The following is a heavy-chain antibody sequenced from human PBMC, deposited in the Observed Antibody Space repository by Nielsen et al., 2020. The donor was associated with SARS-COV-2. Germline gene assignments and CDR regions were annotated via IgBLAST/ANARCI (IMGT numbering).Heavy chain of an antibody. CDR1: GFTFSIYW. D-gene: IGHD3-3*01. J-gene: IGHJ4*02. CDR2: IKQDGSEK. V-gene: IGHV3-7*01. CDR3: VRDSSIVIWSGYPVD. Sequence: GGSLRLSCAASGFTFSIYWVNWVRQAPGKGLELVANIKQDGSEKYYGDSVKGRFTISRDNAKNSLYLHMNSLRVEDTAVYYCVRDSSIVIWSGYPVDWGQGTLVTVSS.